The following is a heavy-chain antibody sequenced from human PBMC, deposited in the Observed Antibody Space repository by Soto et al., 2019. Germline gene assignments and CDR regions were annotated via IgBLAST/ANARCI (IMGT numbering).Heavy chain of an antibody. CDR3: ARARDSSSWYPPYYFDY. CDR2: IYHSGST. CDR1: GGSISSSNW. Sequence: PSETLSLTCAVSGGSISSSNWWSGVRQPPGKGLEWLGEIYHSGSTNYNPSLKSRVTISVDKSKNQFSLKLSSVTAADTAVYYCARARDSSSWYPPYYFDYWGQGTLVTVSS. J-gene: IGHJ4*02. D-gene: IGHD6-13*01. V-gene: IGHV4-4*02.